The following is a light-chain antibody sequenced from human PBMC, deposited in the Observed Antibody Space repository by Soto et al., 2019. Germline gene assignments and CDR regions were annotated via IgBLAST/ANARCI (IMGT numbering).Light chain of an antibody. CDR3: QQANSFPIT. J-gene: IGKJ5*01. CDR2: ATS. CDR1: QGISRW. Sequence: DIQMTQSPSSVSASVGDRVTITCRASQGISRWLAWYQQKPGKAPKFLIYATSSFQSGVPSWFSGSGSGTDFTLTISSLQPEDFATYYCQQANSFPITFGQGTRLEIK. V-gene: IGKV1-12*01.